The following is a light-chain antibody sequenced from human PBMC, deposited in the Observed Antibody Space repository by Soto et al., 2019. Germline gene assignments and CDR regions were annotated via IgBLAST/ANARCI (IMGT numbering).Light chain of an antibody. CDR2: EAS. CDR1: QSVGNN. J-gene: IGKJ4*01. CDR3: QEHAHWHRN. V-gene: IGKV3-11*01. Sequence: EIVLTQSPATLSLSPGERATLSCRASQSVGNNLAWYQQKPGQAPGLLIYEASTRATGIPARFSGSGSGTDFTLSISIPEPEDFEVYYGQEHAHWHRNFGGGTMVDI.